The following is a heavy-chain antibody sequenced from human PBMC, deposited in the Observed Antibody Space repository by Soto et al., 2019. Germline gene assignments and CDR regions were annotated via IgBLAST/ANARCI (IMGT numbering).Heavy chain of an antibody. D-gene: IGHD3-10*01. V-gene: IGHV4-4*07. Sequence: DTLSLTCTVSGGSISSYYWSWIRQPAGKGLEWIGRIYTSGSTNYNPSLKSRVTMSVDTSKNQFSLKLSSVTAADTAVYYCARTTMVRGVIIEWRFDPWGQGTLVTVSS. CDR1: GGSISSYY. CDR2: IYTSGST. J-gene: IGHJ5*02. CDR3: ARTTMVRGVIIEWRFDP.